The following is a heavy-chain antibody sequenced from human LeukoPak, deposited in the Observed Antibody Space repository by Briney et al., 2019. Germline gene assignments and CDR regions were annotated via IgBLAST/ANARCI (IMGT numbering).Heavy chain of an antibody. V-gene: IGHV3-74*01. CDR3: VRDFGESSGYYFDY. CDR1: GFIFSRYW. D-gene: IGHD3-22*01. Sequence: GGSLRLSCAASGFIFSRYWMHWFRQAPGKGLVWVSRINGDGSTLSYADSVKGRFTISRDNAKNTLYLQMNSLRAEDTAVYYCVRDFGESSGYYFDYWGQGTLVTVSS. J-gene: IGHJ4*02. CDR2: INGDGSTL.